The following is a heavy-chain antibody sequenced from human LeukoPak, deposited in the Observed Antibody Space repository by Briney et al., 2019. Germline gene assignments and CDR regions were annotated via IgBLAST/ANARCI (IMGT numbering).Heavy chain of an antibody. D-gene: IGHD3-10*01. J-gene: IGHJ4*02. CDR2: ISSGSRTI. CDR1: GFTFSDYI. CDR3: ARGRDPYYYCGY. Sequence: GGSLRLSCAASGFTFSDYIMNWVRQAPGKGLEWASYISSGSRTIYYADSVKGRFTISRDNAKNSLYLQMNSLRADDTAVYYCARGRDPYYYCGYWGQGTPVTVSS. V-gene: IGHV3-48*04.